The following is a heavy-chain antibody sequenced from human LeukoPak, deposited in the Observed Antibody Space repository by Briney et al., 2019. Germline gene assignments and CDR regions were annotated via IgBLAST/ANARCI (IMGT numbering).Heavy chain of an antibody. CDR2: IGVASNT. J-gene: IGHJ4*02. CDR1: GFTFSTYA. Sequence: GGSLRLSCAASGFTFSTYAMSWVRQAPGKGLEWVSVIGVASNTYYADSVKGRFTISRDNSKNMLYLQMNSLRGEDTAVYYCAKYRGGPTSRTFDYWGQGTLVTVSS. V-gene: IGHV3-23*01. D-gene: IGHD1-26*01. CDR3: AKYRGGPTSRTFDY.